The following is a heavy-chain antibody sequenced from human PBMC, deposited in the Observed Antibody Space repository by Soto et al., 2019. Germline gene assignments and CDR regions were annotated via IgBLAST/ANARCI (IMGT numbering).Heavy chain of an antibody. D-gene: IGHD1-20*01. V-gene: IGHV1-69*01. Sequence: QVQLVQSGAEVKKPGSSVKVSCKAAGGTFSSYAISWVRLAPGQGLEWMGGIIPIFGTANYAQKFQGRVTITADESTSTAYMELSSLRSEDTAVYYCARALTGTTLYYYYGMDVWGQGTTVTVS. CDR1: GGTFSSYA. CDR2: IIPIFGTA. CDR3: ARALTGTTLYYYYGMDV. J-gene: IGHJ6*02.